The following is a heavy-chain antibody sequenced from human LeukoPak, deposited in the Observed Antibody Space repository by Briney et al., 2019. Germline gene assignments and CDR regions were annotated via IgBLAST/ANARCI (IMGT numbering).Heavy chain of an antibody. CDR2: IYYSGAT. CDR1: GDSISNTRYH. D-gene: IGHD6-6*01. Sequence: SETLSLTCTVSGDSISNTRYHWGWIRQPPGKGLEWMGSIYYSGATYYNPSLKSRVTISVDTSRNHFSLKLSSVTAAGTAVYHCAREIVSSVESWGQGSLVTVSP. J-gene: IGHJ4*02. CDR3: AREIVSSVES. V-gene: IGHV4-39*02.